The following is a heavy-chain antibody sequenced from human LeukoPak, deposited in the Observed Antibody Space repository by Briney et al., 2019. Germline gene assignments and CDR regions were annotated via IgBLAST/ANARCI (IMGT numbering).Heavy chain of an antibody. J-gene: IGHJ3*02. Sequence: EASVKVSCKASGYTFIGYYVHWVRQAPGQGLEWMGWINSKSGGTNYAQKFQGRVAMTRDTSISTAYMELSRLRSGDTAVYYCARGGDYYDSSGYYDDAFDIWGQGTMVTVSS. CDR2: INSKSGGT. D-gene: IGHD3-22*01. CDR1: GYTFIGYY. CDR3: ARGGDYYDSSGYYDDAFDI. V-gene: IGHV1-2*02.